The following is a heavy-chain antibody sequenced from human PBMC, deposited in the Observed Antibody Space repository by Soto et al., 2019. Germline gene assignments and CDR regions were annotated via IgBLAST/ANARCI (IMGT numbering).Heavy chain of an antibody. Sequence: QVQLQESGPGLVKSSQTLSLTCTVSGGSISSDDYYWSWIRQPPGKGLEWIGYIFYSGSTYYNPSLKSRVTISVDTSKNHFSLRLISVTAADTAVYYCTRVGPRIPGYYYGMDVWGQGTTVTVSS. D-gene: IGHD2-21*01. CDR2: IFYSGST. V-gene: IGHV4-30-4*01. CDR1: GGSISSDDYY. J-gene: IGHJ6*02. CDR3: TRVGPRIPGYYYGMDV.